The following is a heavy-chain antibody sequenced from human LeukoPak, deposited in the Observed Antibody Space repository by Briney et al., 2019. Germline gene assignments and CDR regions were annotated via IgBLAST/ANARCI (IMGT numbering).Heavy chain of an antibody. V-gene: IGHV3-74*01. D-gene: IGHD1-26*01. CDR2: INSDGSST. J-gene: IGHJ6*03. Sequence: PGGSLRLSCAASGFTFSSYWMHWVRQAPGKGLVWVSRINSDGSSTSYADSVKGRFTISRDNARNSLYLQMNSLRAEDTAIYYCARDPYNGNYGDSYYYMDVWGKGTTVTISS. CDR1: GFTFSSYW. CDR3: ARDPYNGNYGDSYYYMDV.